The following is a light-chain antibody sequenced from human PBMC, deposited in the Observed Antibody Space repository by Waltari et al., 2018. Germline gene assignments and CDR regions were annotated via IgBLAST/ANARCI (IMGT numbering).Light chain of an antibody. CDR3: SSYSSSTSLCV. Sequence: QSPLTQPASVSGSPGQSITSSRPAPSSDLCNFNPFSLYQQHPGKAPKLMIFEVTNRRSGISKRLSGSKSDNTAFLTISGLQAEDEADYYCSSYSSSTSLCVFGTGTKVTVL. CDR1: SSDLCNFNP. CDR2: EVT. J-gene: IGLJ1*01. V-gene: IGLV2-14*01.